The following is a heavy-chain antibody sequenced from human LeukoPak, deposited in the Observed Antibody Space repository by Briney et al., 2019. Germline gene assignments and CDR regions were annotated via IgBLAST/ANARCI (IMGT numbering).Heavy chain of an antibody. J-gene: IGHJ4*02. D-gene: IGHD5-24*01. CDR3: ARGLPGGTARQLDVFDY. V-gene: IGHV3-7*03. CDR1: GFTFSSYW. Sequence: GGSLRLSRAASGFTFSSYWMNWARQAPGKGLEWVASINHNGNVNYYVDSVKGRFTISRDKSKSILYLQMNSLRVEDTAVYFCARGLPGGTARQLDVFDYWGQGTLVTVSS. CDR2: INHNGNVN.